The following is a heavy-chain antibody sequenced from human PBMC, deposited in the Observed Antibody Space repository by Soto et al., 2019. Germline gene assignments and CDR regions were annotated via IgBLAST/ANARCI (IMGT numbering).Heavy chain of an antibody. CDR2: IYSGGST. V-gene: IGHV3-53*01. D-gene: IGHD3-22*01. J-gene: IGHJ1*01. Sequence: EVQLVESGGGLIQPGGSLRLSCAASGFTVSSNYMSWVRQAPGKGLEWVSVIYSGGSTYYADSVKGRFTISRDNSKNTLYLQMNSLRAEDTAVYYCARDGVHYYDSSRPDVEYFQHWGQGTLVTVSS. CDR1: GFTVSSNY. CDR3: ARDGVHYYDSSRPDVEYFQH.